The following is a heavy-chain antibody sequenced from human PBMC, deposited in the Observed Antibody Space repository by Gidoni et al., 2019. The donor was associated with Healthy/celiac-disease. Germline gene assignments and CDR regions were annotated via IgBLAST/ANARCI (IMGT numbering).Heavy chain of an antibody. CDR2: IYYSGST. D-gene: IGHD3-16*02. V-gene: IGHV4-61*01. Sequence: QVQLQESGPGLVKPSETLSLTCTVSGGSVSSGSYSWSWLRQPPGKGLEWIGYIYYSGSTNYNPSLKSRVTISVDTSKNQFSLKLSSVTAADTAVYYCARSEGAHYDYVWGSYRINYGMDVWGQGTTVTVSS. CDR1: GGSVSSGSYS. CDR3: ARSEGAHYDYVWGSYRINYGMDV. J-gene: IGHJ6*02.